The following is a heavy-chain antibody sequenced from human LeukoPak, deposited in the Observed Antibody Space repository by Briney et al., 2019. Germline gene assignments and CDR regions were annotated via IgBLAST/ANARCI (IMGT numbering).Heavy chain of an antibody. D-gene: IGHD4-11*01. CDR2: IYGDIT. CDR1: GFTSSNYA. Sequence: GGSLRLSCAGSGFTSSNYAMVWVRQAPGKGLDWVSGIYGDITFDADSVKGRFTISRDESKNKLFLQMNSLRADDTVLYYCAKALVTSPIYNWYFDLWGRGTLVTVSS. J-gene: IGHJ2*01. V-gene: IGHV3-23*01. CDR3: AKALVTSPIYNWYFDL.